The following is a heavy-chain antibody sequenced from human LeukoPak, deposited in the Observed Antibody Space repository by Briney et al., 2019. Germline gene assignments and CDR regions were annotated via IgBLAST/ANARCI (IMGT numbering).Heavy chain of an antibody. CDR3: AKDRTAYYYYGMDV. V-gene: IGHV3-30*18. Sequence: GGSLRLSCAASGFTFSSYGMHWVRQAPGKGLEWVAVISYDGSNKYYADSVKGRFTISRDNSKNTLYLQMNSLRAEDTAVYYCAKDRTAYYYYGMDVWGQGTTVTVSS. CDR1: GFTFSSYG. J-gene: IGHJ6*02. CDR2: ISYDGSNK.